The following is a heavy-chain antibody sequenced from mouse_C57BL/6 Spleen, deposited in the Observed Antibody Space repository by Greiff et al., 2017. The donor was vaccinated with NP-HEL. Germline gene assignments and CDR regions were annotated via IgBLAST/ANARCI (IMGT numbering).Heavy chain of an antibody. Sequence: VQLQQSGAELVRPGASVKLSCKASGYTFTDYYINWVKQRPGQGLEWIARIYPGSGNTYYNEKFKGKATLTAEKSSSTAYMQLSSLTSEYSAVYFCARYYGDAMDYWGQGTSVTVSS. D-gene: IGHD1-1*02. CDR3: ARYYGDAMDY. V-gene: IGHV1-76*01. J-gene: IGHJ4*01. CDR2: IYPGSGNT. CDR1: GYTFTDYY.